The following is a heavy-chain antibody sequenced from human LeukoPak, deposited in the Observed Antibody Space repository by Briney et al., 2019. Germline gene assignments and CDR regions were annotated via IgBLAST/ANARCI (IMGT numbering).Heavy chain of an antibody. CDR1: GFTFGDYA. CDR2: ISSNAYGGTT. Sequence: PGGSLRLSCAASGFTFGDYAMSWVRQAPGKGLEWVGFISSNAYGGTTEYAASGKGRFTISRDDSTSIPYLQMNSLKTADTAVYYCTRGWSGVYYYTYWMDGWGKGTSVTVSA. V-gene: IGHV3-49*04. D-gene: IGHD6-13*01. J-gene: IGHJ6*04. CDR3: TRGWSGVYYYTYWMDG.